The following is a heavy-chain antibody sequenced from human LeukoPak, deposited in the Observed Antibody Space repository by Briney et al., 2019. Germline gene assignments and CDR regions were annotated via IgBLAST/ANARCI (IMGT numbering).Heavy chain of an antibody. CDR1: GFTFSSYA. CDR2: ISGSGDST. J-gene: IGHJ4*02. Sequence: GGSLRLSCAASGFTFSSYAMSWVRQAPGKGLEWVSVISGSGDSTYHADSVKGRFTISRDNSKNTLYLQMNSLRAEDTAVYYCAKEDGSYWGFDYWGQGTLVTVSS. D-gene: IGHD1-26*01. CDR3: AKEDGSYWGFDY. V-gene: IGHV3-23*01.